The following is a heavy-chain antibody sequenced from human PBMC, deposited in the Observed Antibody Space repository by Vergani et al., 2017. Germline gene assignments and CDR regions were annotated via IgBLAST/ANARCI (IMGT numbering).Heavy chain of an antibody. CDR1: GGTFSSYT. V-gene: IGHV1-69*02. Sequence: QVQLVQSGAEVKKPGSSVKVSCKASGGTFSSYTISWVRQAPGQGLEWRGRIIPILGIANYAQKFQGRVTITADKSTSTAYMELSSLRSEDTAVYYCARGQYYYDSSGYYYYYYGMDVWGQGTTVTVSS. D-gene: IGHD3-22*01. CDR3: ARGQYYYDSSGYYYYYYGMDV. CDR2: IIPILGIA. J-gene: IGHJ6*02.